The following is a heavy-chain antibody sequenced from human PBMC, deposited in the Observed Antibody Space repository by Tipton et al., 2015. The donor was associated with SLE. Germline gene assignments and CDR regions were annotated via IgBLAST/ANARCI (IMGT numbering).Heavy chain of an antibody. CDR2: IYYSGST. V-gene: IGHV4-59*08. J-gene: IGHJ3*02. D-gene: IGHD2-21*01. CDR3: ARALCRGDCPGAFDI. Sequence: TLSLTCTVSGGSISSHYWSWIRQPPGKGLEWIGYIYYSGSTNYNPSLKSRVTISVDTSKNQFSLKLSSVTAADTAVYYCARALCRGDCPGAFDIWGQGTMVTVSS. CDR1: GGSISSHY.